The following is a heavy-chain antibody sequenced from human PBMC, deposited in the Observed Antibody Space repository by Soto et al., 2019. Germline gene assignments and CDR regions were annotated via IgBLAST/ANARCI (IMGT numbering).Heavy chain of an antibody. V-gene: IGHV1-69*01. CDR2: INPMSRTA. CDR1: GDTSTTNV. Sequence: VQLVQSGSEVKKPGSSVKVSCKASGDTSTTNVVSWVRQAPGNGLEWMGGINPMSRTAKYAEKYSGRVTITADEATKTVYLDLTTLRFEDTAVYFCVRGTYCGASCYFAREYWGQGTLVAVSS. J-gene: IGHJ4*02. D-gene: IGHD2-21*01. CDR3: VRGTYCGASCYFAREY.